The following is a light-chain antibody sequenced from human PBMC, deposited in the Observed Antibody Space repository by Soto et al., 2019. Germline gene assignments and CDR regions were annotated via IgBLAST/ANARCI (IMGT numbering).Light chain of an antibody. Sequence: QSVLTQPASVSGSPGQSITISCSGTSSDIGAYDHVAWFQQFPGKTPKLVIYSVSNRPSGVSYRFSGSKSGNTASLTISGLQADDEGDYYCISYTVSRSYVFGPGTKLTVL. CDR3: ISYTVSRSYV. CDR2: SVS. J-gene: IGLJ1*01. V-gene: IGLV2-14*01. CDR1: SSDIGAYDH.